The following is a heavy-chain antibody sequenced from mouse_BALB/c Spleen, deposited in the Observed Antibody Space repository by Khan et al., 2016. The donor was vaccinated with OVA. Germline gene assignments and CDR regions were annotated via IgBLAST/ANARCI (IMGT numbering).Heavy chain of an antibody. D-gene: IGHD2-1*01. J-gene: IGHJ3*01. CDR1: GYTFTSYW. V-gene: IGHV1S132*01. CDR3: ARGYFGNYEFAY. Sequence: QVRLQQSGTELVKPGASVKLSCKTSGYTFTSYWIQWVKQRPGQGLGWIGQIFPGTGTTYYNENFKGKATLTIDTSSTTAYMKLSRLTSEYSAVYFCARGYFGNYEFAYWGQGTLVTVSA. CDR2: IFPGTGTT.